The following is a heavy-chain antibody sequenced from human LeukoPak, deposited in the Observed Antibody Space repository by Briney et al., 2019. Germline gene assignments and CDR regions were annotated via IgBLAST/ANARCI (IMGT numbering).Heavy chain of an antibody. CDR1: GGSISSSSYY. CDR2: IYYSGST. CDR3: ASLIGTVPGDH. D-gene: IGHD3-16*02. V-gene: IGHV4-39*01. Sequence: SETLSLTCTVSGGSISSSSYYWGWIRQPPGKGLEWIGSIYYSGSTYYNPSLKSRVTISVDTSKNQFSLKLSSVTAPDTAVYYCASLIGTVPGDHWGQGTLVTVSS. J-gene: IGHJ4*02.